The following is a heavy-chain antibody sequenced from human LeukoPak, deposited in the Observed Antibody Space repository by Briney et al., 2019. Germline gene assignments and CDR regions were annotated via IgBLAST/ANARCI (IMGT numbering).Heavy chain of an antibody. CDR2: IKQDGSEK. V-gene: IGHV3-7*01. CDR3: ARGQLADVY. J-gene: IGHJ4*02. D-gene: IGHD2-15*01. Sequence: GGSLRLSCAASGFTFSDYSMNWVRQAPGKGLEWVAKIKQDGSEKYYVDSVKGRFTTSRDNAKNSVYLQMNSLRVEDTAVYYCARGQLADVYWGQGALVTVSS. CDR1: GFTFSDYS.